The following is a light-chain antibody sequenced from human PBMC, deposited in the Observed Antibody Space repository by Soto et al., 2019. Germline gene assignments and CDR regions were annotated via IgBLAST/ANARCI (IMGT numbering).Light chain of an antibody. CDR1: SSNIGSNT. CDR3: AAWDDSLNGRGV. Sequence: QSVLTQPPSASGTHGQRVTISCSGSSSNIGSNTVNWYQQLPGTAPKLLIYSNKQRPSGVPDRFSGSKSGTSASLAISGLQSEDEADYYCAAWDDSLNGRGVFGTGTKLTVL. V-gene: IGLV1-44*01. CDR2: SNK. J-gene: IGLJ1*01.